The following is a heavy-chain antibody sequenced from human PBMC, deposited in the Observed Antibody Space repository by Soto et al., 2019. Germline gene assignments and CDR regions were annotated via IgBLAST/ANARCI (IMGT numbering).Heavy chain of an antibody. CDR1: GGSISSATYY. Sequence: PSETLSLTCTVSGGSISSATYYWSWIRQYPGKGLEWIGYISHSGSTYYNPSLKSRVIISVDTSKNQFSLSLTSVTAADTAVYYCARPDRRGYSGYEGAFDIWGQGTMVTVSS. D-gene: IGHD5-12*01. CDR2: ISHSGST. J-gene: IGHJ3*02. V-gene: IGHV4-31*02. CDR3: ARPDRRGYSGYEGAFDI.